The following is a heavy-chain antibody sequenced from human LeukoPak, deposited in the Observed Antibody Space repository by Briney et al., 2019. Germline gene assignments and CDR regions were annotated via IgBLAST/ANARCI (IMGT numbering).Heavy chain of an antibody. V-gene: IGHV4-4*02. Sequence: SGTLSLTRAVSGGSISSSNWWSWVRQPPGKGLEWIGEIYHSGSTNYNPSLKSRVTISVDKSKNQFSLKLSSVTAADTAVYYCARTDTDYYYGMDVWGKGTTVTVSS. CDR2: IYHSGST. CDR3: ARTDTDYYYGMDV. CDR1: GGSISSSNW. J-gene: IGHJ6*04.